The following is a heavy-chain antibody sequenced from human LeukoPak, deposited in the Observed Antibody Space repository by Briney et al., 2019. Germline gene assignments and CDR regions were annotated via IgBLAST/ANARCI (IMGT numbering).Heavy chain of an antibody. D-gene: IGHD3-22*01. CDR3: ARDQYYDRTDAFDI. J-gene: IGHJ3*02. CDR2: IYSGGST. V-gene: IGHV3-66*01. CDR1: GFTVSSNY. Sequence: PGGSLRLSCAASGFTVSSNYMSWVRQAPGKGLEWVSVIYSGGSTYYADSVKGRFTISRDNSKNTLYLQMNSLRAEDTAVYYCARDQYYDRTDAFDIWGQGTMVTVSS.